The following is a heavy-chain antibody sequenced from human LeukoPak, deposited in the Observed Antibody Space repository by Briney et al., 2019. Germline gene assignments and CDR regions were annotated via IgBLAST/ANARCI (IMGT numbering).Heavy chain of an antibody. V-gene: IGHV3-30-3*01. CDR2: ISYDGSNK. CDR3: ARAVNEAVRGALDY. CDR1: GFTFSIYA. J-gene: IGHJ4*02. Sequence: GGSLRLSCAACGFTFSIYAMHWVRQAPGKGLEWVAVISYDGSNKYYADSVKGRFTISRDNSKNTLYLQMNSLRAENTAVYYFARAVNEAVRGALDYWGQGTLVTVSS. D-gene: IGHD3-10*01.